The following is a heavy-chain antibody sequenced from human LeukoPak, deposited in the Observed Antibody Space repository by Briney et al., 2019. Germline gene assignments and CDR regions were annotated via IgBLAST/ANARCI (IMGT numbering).Heavy chain of an antibody. CDR2: ISWNSGSI. Sequence: GGSLRLSCAASGFTFDDYAMHWVRQAPGKGLEWVSGISWNSGSIGYADSVKDRFTISRDNAKNSLYLQMNSLRAEDTALYYCASKDTSGWYEEAWGQGSLVTVSS. CDR1: GFTFDDYA. V-gene: IGHV3-9*01. CDR3: ASKDTSGWYEEA. J-gene: IGHJ5*02. D-gene: IGHD6-19*01.